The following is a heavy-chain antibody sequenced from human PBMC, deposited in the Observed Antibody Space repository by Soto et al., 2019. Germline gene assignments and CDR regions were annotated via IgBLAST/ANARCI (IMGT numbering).Heavy chain of an antibody. V-gene: IGHV4-59*01. Sequence: SETLSLTCTVSGGSISSYFWSGIRQPPGKGLEWIGYFYYSGSTNYNPSLKSRVTISVDTSKNQFSLKLTSVTAADTAVYYCARGTYNWFDPWGQGTLVTVSS. J-gene: IGHJ5*02. CDR1: GGSISSYF. CDR3: ARGTYNWFDP. CDR2: FYYSGST.